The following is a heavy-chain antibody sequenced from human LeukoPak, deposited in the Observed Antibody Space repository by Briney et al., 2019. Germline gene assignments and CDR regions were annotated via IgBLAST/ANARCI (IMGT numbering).Heavy chain of an antibody. J-gene: IGHJ3*02. D-gene: IGHD2-15*01. CDR2: IKSKTDGGTT. CDR3: TTADCSGGSCYSGDAFDI. CDR1: GFTFSNAW. V-gene: IGHV3-15*01. Sequence: GGSLRLSCAASGFTFSNAWMSWVRQAPGKGLEWVGRIKSKTDGGTTDYAAPVKGRFTISRDDSKNTLYLQMNSLKTEDTAVYYCTTADCSGGSCYSGDAFDIWGQGTMVTVSS.